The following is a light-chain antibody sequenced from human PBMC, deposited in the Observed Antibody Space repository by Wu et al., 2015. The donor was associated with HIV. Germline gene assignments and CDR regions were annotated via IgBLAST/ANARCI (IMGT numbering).Light chain of an antibody. CDR3: QRLSSYPPVT. J-gene: IGKJ1*01. Sequence: DIQMTQSPSTLSASVGDRVTITCRASQDISSYLAWYQQKPGKAPKLLIYAASTLQSGVPSRFSGSGSGTDFTLTISSLQPEDFATYYCQRLSSYPPVTFGQGTKVEIK. CDR1: QDISSY. CDR2: AAS. V-gene: IGKV1-9*01.